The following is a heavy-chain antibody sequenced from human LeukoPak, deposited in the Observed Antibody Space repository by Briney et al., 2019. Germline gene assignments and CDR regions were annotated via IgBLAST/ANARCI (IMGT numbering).Heavy chain of an antibody. CDR2: IYYSGST. CDR3: ARGHRGGGSYSYYYYYMDV. Sequence: SETLSLTCTVSGGSISSYYWSWIRQPPGKGLEWIGYIYYSGSTNYNPSLKSLVTISVDTSKNQFSLKLSSVTAADTAVYYCARGHRGGGSYSYYYYYMDVWGKGTTVTVSS. V-gene: IGHV4-59*01. D-gene: IGHD1-26*01. J-gene: IGHJ6*03. CDR1: GGSISSYY.